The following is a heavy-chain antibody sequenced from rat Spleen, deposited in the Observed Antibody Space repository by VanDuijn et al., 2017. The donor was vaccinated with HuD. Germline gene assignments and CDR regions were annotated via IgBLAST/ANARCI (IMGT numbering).Heavy chain of an antibody. V-gene: IGHV5-31*01. Sequence: EVQLVESGGGLVQPGGSLKLSCVASGFTFNNYWMTWIRQAPGKGLEWVASITNASGRTYYPDSVKGRFTISRDPAQNTLYLQMDSLRSEDTATYYCARLGGLRNWFAYWGQGTLVTVSS. CDR1: GFTFNNYW. CDR3: ARLGGLRNWFAY. CDR2: ITNASGRT. D-gene: IGHD4-3*01. J-gene: IGHJ3*01.